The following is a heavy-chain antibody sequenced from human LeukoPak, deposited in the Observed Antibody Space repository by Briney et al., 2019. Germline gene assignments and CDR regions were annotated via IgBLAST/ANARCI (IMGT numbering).Heavy chain of an antibody. Sequence: GGSLRLSCVVSELGFSTTWMSWVRQAPGKGLEWVARIKSKNDGGTIDYIAPVKGRFTISRDDSRNTVYLQMDSLKIEDTGVYYCTTDPRHWGQGTLVTVSS. CDR2: IKSKNDGGTI. J-gene: IGHJ4*02. CDR1: ELGFSTTW. CDR3: TTDPRH. V-gene: IGHV3-15*01.